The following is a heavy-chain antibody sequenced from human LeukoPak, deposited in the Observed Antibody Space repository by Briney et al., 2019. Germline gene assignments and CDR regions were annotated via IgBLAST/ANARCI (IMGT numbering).Heavy chain of an antibody. CDR2: ISSSSSFI. V-gene: IGHV3-21*01. D-gene: IGHD2-2*01. J-gene: IGHJ4*02. CDR1: GFTFSRYS. CDR3: ARDPPLGSCSTISCPHLDY. Sequence: GGSLRLSCAASGFTFSRYSKNWVRQAPGKGLEWVSSISSSSSFIYYADSVKGRFTISRDNAKNSLYLQMNSLRAEDTAVYYCARDPPLGSCSTISCPHLDYWGQGTLVTVSS.